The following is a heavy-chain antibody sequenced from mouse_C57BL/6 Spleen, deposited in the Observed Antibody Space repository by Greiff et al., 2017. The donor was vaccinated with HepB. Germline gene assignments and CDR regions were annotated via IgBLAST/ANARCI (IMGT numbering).Heavy chain of an antibody. V-gene: IGHV1-82*01. CDR1: GYAFSSSW. J-gene: IGHJ3*01. Sequence: VKLQESGPELVKPGASVKISCKASGYAFSSSWMNWVKQRPGKGLEWIGRIYPGDGDTNYNGKFKGKATLTADKSSSTAYMQLSSLTSEDSAVYFCFDGYYPRFAYWGQGTLVTVSA. CDR3: FDGYYPRFAY. CDR2: IYPGDGDT. D-gene: IGHD2-3*01.